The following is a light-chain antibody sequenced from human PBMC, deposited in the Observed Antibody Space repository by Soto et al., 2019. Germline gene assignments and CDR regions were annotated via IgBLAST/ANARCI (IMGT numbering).Light chain of an antibody. J-gene: IGLJ1*01. CDR2: EGS. CDR3: CSYARGSTYV. V-gene: IGLV2-23*01. CDR1: SSDVGNYNL. Sequence: QSALTQPASVSGSPGQSITISCTGTSSDVGNYNLVSWYQQHPGKAPKLMIYEGSKRPSGVSNRFSGSKSDNTASLTISGLQAEEEAHYYCCSYARGSTYVFGTGTKLTVL.